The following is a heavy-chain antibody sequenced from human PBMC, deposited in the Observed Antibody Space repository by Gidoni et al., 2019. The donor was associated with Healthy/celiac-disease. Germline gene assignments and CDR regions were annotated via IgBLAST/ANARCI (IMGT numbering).Heavy chain of an antibody. Sequence: EVQLVESGGGLVQPGRSLRLSCAASGFTFDDYAMHWVRQAPGKGLEWVSGSSWNSGSIGYADSVKGRFTISRDNAKNSLYLQMNSLRAEDTALYYCAKDIKKLAARPVFDYWGQGTLVTVSS. V-gene: IGHV3-9*01. CDR2: SSWNSGSI. CDR3: AKDIKKLAARPVFDY. J-gene: IGHJ4*02. CDR1: GFTFDDYA. D-gene: IGHD6-6*01.